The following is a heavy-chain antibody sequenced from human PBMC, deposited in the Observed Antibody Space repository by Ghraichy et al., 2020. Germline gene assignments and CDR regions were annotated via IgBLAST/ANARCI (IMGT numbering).Heavy chain of an antibody. Sequence: SVKVSCKASGGTFSSYAISWVRQAPGQGLEWMGRIIPILGIANYAQKFQGRVTITADKSTSTAYMELSSLRSEDTAVYYCASQEDGDYAGGSNDYWGQGTLVTVSS. CDR1: GGTFSSYA. CDR2: IIPILGIA. J-gene: IGHJ4*02. D-gene: IGHD4-17*01. V-gene: IGHV1-69*04. CDR3: ASQEDGDYAGGSNDY.